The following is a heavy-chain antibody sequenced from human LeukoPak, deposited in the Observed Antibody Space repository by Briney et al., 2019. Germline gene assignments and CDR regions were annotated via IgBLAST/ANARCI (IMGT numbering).Heavy chain of an antibody. D-gene: IGHD2-2*01. J-gene: IGHJ4*02. Sequence: PGGSLRLSCAASGFTFSSYAMRWVRQAPGKGLEWVSAISGSGGSTYYADSVKGRFTISRDNSKNTLYLQMNSLRAEDTAVYYCAKERSPAIVVVPAAIGYWGQGTLVTVSS. CDR1: GFTFSSYA. CDR2: ISGSGGST. V-gene: IGHV3-23*01. CDR3: AKERSPAIVVVPAAIGY.